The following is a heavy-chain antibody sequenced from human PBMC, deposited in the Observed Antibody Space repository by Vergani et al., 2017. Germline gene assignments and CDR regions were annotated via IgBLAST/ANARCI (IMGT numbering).Heavy chain of an antibody. Sequence: QVTLKESGPVLVKPTETLTLTCTVSGFSLSNARMGVSWIRQPPGKALEWLAHIFSNDEKSYSTSLKSRLTIAKDTSKSQVVLTMTNMDPVDTATYYCARISDDFWSGYWDAFDIWGQGTMVTVSS. CDR3: ARISDDFWSGYWDAFDI. J-gene: IGHJ3*02. D-gene: IGHD3-3*01. V-gene: IGHV2-26*01. CDR1: GFSLSNARMG. CDR2: IFSNDEK.